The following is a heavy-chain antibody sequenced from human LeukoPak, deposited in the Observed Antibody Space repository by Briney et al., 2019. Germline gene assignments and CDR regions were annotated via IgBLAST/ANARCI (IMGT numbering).Heavy chain of an antibody. CDR1: GFTFSSYG. V-gene: IGHV3-33*01. CDR2: IWYDGGNK. CDR3: ARAALRFLEQWFDP. J-gene: IGHJ5*02. Sequence: PGGSLRLSCAASGFTFSSYGMHWVRQAPGKGLEWVAVIWYDGGNKYYADSVKGRFTISRDNSKNTLYLQMNSLRAEDTAVYYCARAALRFLEQWFDPWGQGTLVTVSS. D-gene: IGHD3-3*01.